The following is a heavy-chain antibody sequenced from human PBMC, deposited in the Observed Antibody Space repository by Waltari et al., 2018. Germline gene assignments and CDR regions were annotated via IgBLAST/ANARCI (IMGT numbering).Heavy chain of an antibody. CDR3: AKPFYNWDDPLHS. J-gene: IGHJ4*02. CDR2: ITVSDDT. D-gene: IGHD1-20*01. CDR1: GSLFKHFA. V-gene: IGHV3-23*01. Sequence: EVQLLESGGGLVQPGGSLRPSCAASGSLFKHFAINWVRLAPGTGLDWVAAITVSDDTFYADSVMGRFTVSRDTSKNTVYLQMNGLRAEDTAIYYCAKPFYNWDDPLHSWGQGTLVAVSS.